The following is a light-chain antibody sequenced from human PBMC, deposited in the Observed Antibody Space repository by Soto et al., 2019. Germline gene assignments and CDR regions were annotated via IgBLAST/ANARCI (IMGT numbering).Light chain of an antibody. V-gene: IGKV3-15*01. CDR3: QHYNSYSEA. CDR2: GAS. J-gene: IGKJ1*01. CDR1: QGLSKN. Sequence: ETVLTQSPATVSGSPGESASLSCRASQGLSKNLAWYQQRPGQAPRLLIYGASIRATGVPARFSGSGSGTEFTLTISNLQPDDFATYYCQHYNSYSEAFGQGTKVDIK.